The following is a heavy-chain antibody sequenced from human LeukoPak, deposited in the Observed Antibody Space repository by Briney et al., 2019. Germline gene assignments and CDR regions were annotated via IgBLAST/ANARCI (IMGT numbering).Heavy chain of an antibody. CDR2: FDPEDGET. D-gene: IGHD6-13*01. Sequence: ASVKVSCKASGYTFTSYDINWVRQAPGKGLEWMGGFDPEDGETIYAQKFQGRVTMTEDTSTDTAYMELSSLRSEDTAVYYCATVPYSSSSWLQHWGQGTLVTVSS. J-gene: IGHJ1*01. CDR1: GYTFTSYD. CDR3: ATVPYSSSSWLQH. V-gene: IGHV1-24*01.